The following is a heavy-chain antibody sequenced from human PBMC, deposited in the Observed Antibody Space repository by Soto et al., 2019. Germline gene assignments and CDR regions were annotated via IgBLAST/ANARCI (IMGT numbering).Heavy chain of an antibody. CDR1: GGSISSSNW. J-gene: IGHJ4*02. CDR2: IYHSGST. CDR3: ARGRYCSGGRCYSTQDY. V-gene: IGHV4-4*02. D-gene: IGHD2-15*01. Sequence: HVQLQESGPGLVKPSGTLSLTCAVSGGSISSSNWWSWVRQPPGKGLEWIGEIYHSGSTNYNPSLKSRVTITVDKCKNQFSRKLSCVTAADTAVYYCARGRYCSGGRCYSTQDYWGQGTLVTVS.